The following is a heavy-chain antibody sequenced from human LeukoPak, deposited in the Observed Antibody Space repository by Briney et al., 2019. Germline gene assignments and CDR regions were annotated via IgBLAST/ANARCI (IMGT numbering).Heavy chain of an antibody. V-gene: IGHV4-34*01. Sequence: PSETLSLTCAVYGGSFSGYYWSWIRQPPGKGLEWIGEINHSGSTNYNPSLKSRVTISVDTSKNQFSLKLSSVTAADTAVYYCARGVGGWLQLGFFDYWGQGTLVTVSS. D-gene: IGHD5-24*01. CDR2: INHSGST. CDR3: ARGVGGWLQLGFFDY. J-gene: IGHJ4*02. CDR1: GGSFSGYY.